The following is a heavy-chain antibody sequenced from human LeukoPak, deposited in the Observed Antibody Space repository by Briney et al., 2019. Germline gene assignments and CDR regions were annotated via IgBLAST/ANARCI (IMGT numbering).Heavy chain of an antibody. J-gene: IGHJ4*02. Sequence: KPSETLSLTCTVSGGSVSSTSYHWGWIRQPPGKGLEWIGSIYYSGSTNYNPSLKSRVTISRDSSKNQFSLKLSSVTAADTAVYYCARGRGELRGLWGQGTLVTVSS. CDR2: IYYSGST. CDR1: GGSVSSTSYH. V-gene: IGHV4-39*07. D-gene: IGHD1-26*01. CDR3: ARGRGELRGL.